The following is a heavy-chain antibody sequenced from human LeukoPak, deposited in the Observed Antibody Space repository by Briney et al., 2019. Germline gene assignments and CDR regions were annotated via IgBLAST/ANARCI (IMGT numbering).Heavy chain of an antibody. V-gene: IGHV1-69*05. CDR3: AREKAPYYYDSSGYPYYFDY. J-gene: IGHJ4*02. D-gene: IGHD3-22*01. Sequence: SVKVSCKASGGTFSSYAISWVRQAPGQGLEWMGGIIPIFGTANYAQKFQGRVTITTDESTSTAYMELSSLRSEDTAVYYCAREKAPYYYDSSGYPYYFDYWGQGTLVTVSS. CDR1: GGTFSSYA. CDR2: IIPIFGTA.